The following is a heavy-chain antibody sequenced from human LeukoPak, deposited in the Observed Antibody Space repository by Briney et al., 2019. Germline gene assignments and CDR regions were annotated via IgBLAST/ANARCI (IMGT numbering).Heavy chain of an antibody. Sequence: GGSLRLSCAASGFTFSSYSMNWVRQAPGKGLEWVSYISSSSSTIYYADSVKGRFTISRDNAKNSLYLQMNSLRAEDTAVYYCARDQLEPSRWFDYWGQGTLVTVSS. CDR2: ISSSSSTI. D-gene: IGHD1-1*01. CDR1: GFTFSSYS. J-gene: IGHJ4*02. V-gene: IGHV3-48*01. CDR3: ARDQLEPSRWFDY.